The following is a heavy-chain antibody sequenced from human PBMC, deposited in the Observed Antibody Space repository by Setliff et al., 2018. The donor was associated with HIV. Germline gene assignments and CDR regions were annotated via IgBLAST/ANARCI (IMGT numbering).Heavy chain of an antibody. V-gene: IGHV1-18*01. CDR2: ISAYTGHT. J-gene: IGHJ5*02. CDR3: ARARLQGIVTAVGPRDNCLDP. D-gene: IGHD1-26*01. CDR1: GYSFINYG. Sequence: ASVKVSCKASGYSFINYGISWVRQAPGQGPERMGWISAYTGHTDYAPRLLGRVTMTTDTSTSTAYMELRSLTSDDTAVYYCARARLQGIVTAVGPRDNCLDPWGQGTRVTV.